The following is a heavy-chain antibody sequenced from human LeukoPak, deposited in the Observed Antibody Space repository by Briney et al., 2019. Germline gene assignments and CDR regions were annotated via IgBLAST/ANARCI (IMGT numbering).Heavy chain of an antibody. D-gene: IGHD1-26*01. CDR1: GFSFSDYG. Sequence: PGGSLRLSCAASGFSFSDYGMHWVRQAPGKGLEWVAFIRYDGSNKYYADSVKGRFTISRDNSKNTVFLQMNSLRAEDTAVYYCARGGWELLPLGALDIWGQGTLVTVSS. V-gene: IGHV3-30*02. CDR2: IRYDGSNK. J-gene: IGHJ3*02. CDR3: ARGGWELLPLGALDI.